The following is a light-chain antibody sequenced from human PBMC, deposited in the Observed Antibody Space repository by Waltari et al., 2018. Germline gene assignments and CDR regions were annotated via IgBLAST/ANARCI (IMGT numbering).Light chain of an antibody. CDR1: QSISNN. J-gene: IGKJ2*02. Sequence: EIVMTQSPAALSVSPGERATLSCRASQSISNNLAWYQHKPGQPPRLLSSGASTRATGVPARVSGSGSGTEFTLTISRLQSEDSAIYFCQQYNTWPPSTFGQGTKLEIK. CDR2: GAS. CDR3: QQYNTWPPST. V-gene: IGKV3-15*01.